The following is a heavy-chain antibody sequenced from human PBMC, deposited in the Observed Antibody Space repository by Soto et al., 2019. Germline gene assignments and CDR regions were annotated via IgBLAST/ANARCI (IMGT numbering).Heavy chain of an antibody. J-gene: IGHJ3*02. V-gene: IGHV3-23*01. CDR3: AKATATSGGAFEI. CDR1: GFICSSYD. Sequence: GSLRLSCAVSGFICSSYDMSWVRQAPGQGLEWVSTILVGGSTHYEDSVKGRFTISRDSSKNTVYLQMNSLTAGDTAFYYCAKATATSGGAFEIYGQGTMVTVSS. CDR2: ILVGGST. D-gene: IGHD1-26*01.